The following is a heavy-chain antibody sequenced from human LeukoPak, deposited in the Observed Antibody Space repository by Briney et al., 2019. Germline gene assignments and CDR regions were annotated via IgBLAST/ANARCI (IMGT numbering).Heavy chain of an antibody. D-gene: IGHD6-19*01. J-gene: IGHJ6*02. Sequence: SVKVSCKASGGTFSSYAISWVRQAPGQGLEWMGGIIPIFGTANYAQKFQGRVTITADESTSTAYMELSSLRSEDTAVYYCASPSSGLSDYYYYGMDVWGQGTTVTVSS. CDR3: ASPSSGLSDYYYYGMDV. CDR2: IIPIFGTA. CDR1: GGTFSSYA. V-gene: IGHV1-69*13.